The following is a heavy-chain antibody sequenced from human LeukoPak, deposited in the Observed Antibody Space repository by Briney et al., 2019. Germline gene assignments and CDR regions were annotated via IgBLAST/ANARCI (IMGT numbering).Heavy chain of an antibody. J-gene: IGHJ6*03. V-gene: IGHV3-30*18. Sequence: GGSLRLSCAASGFTFTTYWMSWVRQAPGKGLEWVATISYDGSNEYYGDSVKGRFTISRDNSTNTLYLQMNSLRTEDTAVYYCAKARHQYGSASYFYFFMDVWGKGTTVTVSS. CDR3: AKARHQYGSASYFYFFMDV. D-gene: IGHD3-10*01. CDR1: GFTFTTYW. CDR2: ISYDGSNE.